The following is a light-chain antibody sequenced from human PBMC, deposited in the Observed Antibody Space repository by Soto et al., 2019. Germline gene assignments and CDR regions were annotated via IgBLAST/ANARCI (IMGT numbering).Light chain of an antibody. CDR1: QPVSSNF. V-gene: IGKV3-20*01. CDR3: QQYANSPIT. J-gene: IGKJ5*01. Sequence: ELVLTQSPGTLSLSPGESAALSCRASQPVSSNFLAWYQQKPGQAPRLLIYGVSSRASGIPDRFFGSGSGTDFTLTINRLEPEDFAVYYCQQYANSPITFGQGTGXE. CDR2: GVS.